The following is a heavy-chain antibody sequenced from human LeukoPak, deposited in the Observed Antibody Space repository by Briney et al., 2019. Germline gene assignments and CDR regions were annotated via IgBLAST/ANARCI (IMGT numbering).Heavy chain of an antibody. CDR1: GFTFTSYW. V-gene: IGHV3-74*01. D-gene: IGHD1-26*01. CDR3: VRDRYGSYDY. Sequence: GGSLRLSCAASGFTFTSYWMHWVRQAPGKGLVWVSHISSDGTTTACADSMKGRFTISRDNAKSTPYLQINSLRDEDTAVYYCVRDRYGSYDYWGQGTLVTVSS. CDR2: ISSDGTTT. J-gene: IGHJ4*02.